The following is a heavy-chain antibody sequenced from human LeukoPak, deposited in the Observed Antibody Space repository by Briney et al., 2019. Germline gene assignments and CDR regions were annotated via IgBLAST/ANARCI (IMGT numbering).Heavy chain of an antibody. V-gene: IGHV4-34*01. CDR1: GGSFKDYS. Sequence: SETLSLTCAVYGGSFKDYSWNWLRQSPGKGLEWIGDINHSGTSNYNPSLESRVTMSVDTSKNQISLKVRSVIAADTAVYYCARPGQLGSLYYGVDVWSQGTPVIVSS. J-gene: IGHJ6*02. D-gene: IGHD1-26*01. CDR3: ARPGQLGSLYYGVDV. CDR2: INHSGTS.